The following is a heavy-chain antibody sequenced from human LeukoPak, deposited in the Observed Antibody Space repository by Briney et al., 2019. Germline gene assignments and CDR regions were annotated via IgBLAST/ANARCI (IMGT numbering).Heavy chain of an antibody. CDR3: ASHPGGWYVSHFDY. V-gene: IGHV1-18*01. J-gene: IGHJ4*02. CDR2: ISPYNGNT. CDR1: GYTFTSYG. D-gene: IGHD6-19*01. Sequence: ASVKVSCKASGYTFTSYGISWVRQAPGQGLEWMGWISPYNGNTNYAQKPQGRVTMTTDTSTSTAYMELRSLRSDYTAVYYCASHPGGWYVSHFDYWGQGTLVTVSS.